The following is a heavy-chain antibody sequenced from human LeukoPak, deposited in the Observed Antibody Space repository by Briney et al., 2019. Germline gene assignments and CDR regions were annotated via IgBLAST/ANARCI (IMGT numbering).Heavy chain of an antibody. D-gene: IGHD6-19*01. CDR2: IKQDGSEK. Sequence: GGSLRLSCAASGFSFSSYWMSWVRQAPGKGLEWVANIKQDGSEKYYVASVKGRFTISRDNAKNSLYLQMNSLRAEDTAMYYCARRLRSSGWYDFDYWGQGTLVTVSS. CDR1: GFSFSSYW. J-gene: IGHJ4*02. V-gene: IGHV3-7*01. CDR3: ARRLRSSGWYDFDY.